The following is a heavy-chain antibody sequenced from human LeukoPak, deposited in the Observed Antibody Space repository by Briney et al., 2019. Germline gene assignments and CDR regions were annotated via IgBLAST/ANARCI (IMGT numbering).Heavy chain of an antibody. J-gene: IGHJ6*03. D-gene: IGHD4-17*01. V-gene: IGHV1-69*06. Sequence: GTSVKVSCKASGGTFSRYAISWVRQAPGQGLEWMGGIIPIFGTANYAQKFQGRVTITADKSTSTAYMELSSPRSEDTAVYYCASTPKDADYGDYTDGYYYYMDVWGKGTTVTVSS. CDR1: GGTFSRYA. CDR3: ASTPKDADYGDYTDGYYYYMDV. CDR2: IIPIFGTA.